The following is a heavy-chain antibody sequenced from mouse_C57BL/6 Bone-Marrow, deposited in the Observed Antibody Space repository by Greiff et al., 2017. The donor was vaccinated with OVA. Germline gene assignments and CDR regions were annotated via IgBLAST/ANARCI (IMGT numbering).Heavy chain of an antibody. CDR2: ISYSGST. CDR1: GYSITSDY. CDR3: ARCGLDYYGSSSYWYFDV. J-gene: IGHJ1*03. D-gene: IGHD1-1*01. V-gene: IGHV3-8*01. Sequence: EVQLQQSGPGLAKPSQTLSLTCSVTGYSITSDYWNWIRKFPGNKLEYMGYISYSGSTYYNPSLKSRISITRDTSKNQYYLQLNSVTTEDTATYYCARCGLDYYGSSSYWYFDVWGTGTTVTVSS.